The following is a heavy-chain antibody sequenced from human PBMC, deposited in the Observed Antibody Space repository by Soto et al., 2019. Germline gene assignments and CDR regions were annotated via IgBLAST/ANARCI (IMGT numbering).Heavy chain of an antibody. CDR2: FDPEEGET. CDR1: GSTLTELS. Sequence: QVQLVQSGAEVKKPGASVKVSCKAHGSTLTELSMHWVRQAPGKGLEWMGGFDPEEGETVYAQKFQGRVSMTEDTSTDNAYMELSSLRSEDTAVYYCATQGGVDGGLVFYFDLWGQGTLVTVSS. CDR3: ATQGGVDGGLVFYFDL. J-gene: IGHJ4*02. D-gene: IGHD3-16*01. V-gene: IGHV1-24*01.